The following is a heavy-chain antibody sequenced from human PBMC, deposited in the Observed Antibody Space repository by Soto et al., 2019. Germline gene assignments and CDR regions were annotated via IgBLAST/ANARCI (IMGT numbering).Heavy chain of an antibody. CDR2: ISGSGGST. D-gene: IGHD3-22*01. CDR1: GFTFSSYA. Sequence: EVQLLESGGGLVQPGGSLRPSCAASGFTFSSYAMSWVRQAPGKGLEWVSAISGSGGSTYYADSVKGRFTISRDNSKNTLYLQMNSLRAEDTAVYYCAKGLGWGITMIVVAPPGAFDIWGQGTMVTVSS. V-gene: IGHV3-23*01. CDR3: AKGLGWGITMIVVAPPGAFDI. J-gene: IGHJ3*02.